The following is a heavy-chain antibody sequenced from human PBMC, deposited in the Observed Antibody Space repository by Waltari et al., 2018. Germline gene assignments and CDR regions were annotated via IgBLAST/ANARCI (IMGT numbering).Heavy chain of an antibody. CDR2: IYYSGST. V-gene: IGHV4-59*11. CDR3: AREGKGRDGYSNFDY. J-gene: IGHJ4*02. Sequence: QVQLQESGPGLVKPSETLSLTCTVSGGSISSHYWSWIRQPPGKGLEWIGYIYYSGSTNYNPSLKSRVTISVDTSKNQFSLKLSSVTAADTAVYYCAREGKGRDGYSNFDYWGQGTLVTVSS. D-gene: IGHD2-15*01. CDR1: GGSISSHY.